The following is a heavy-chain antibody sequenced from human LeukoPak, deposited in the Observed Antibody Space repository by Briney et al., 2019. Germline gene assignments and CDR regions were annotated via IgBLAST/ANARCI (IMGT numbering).Heavy chain of an antibody. CDR1: GFTFSSYW. CDR2: INTDGSTT. CDR3: AREGWYGGYYFDC. V-gene: IGHV3-74*01. Sequence: PGGSLRLSCAASGFTFSSYWMHWVRQAPGKGLVWVSRINTDGSTTSYADSVKGRFTISRDNAKNTLYLQMNSLRAEDTAVYYCAREGWYGGYYFDCWGQGTLVTVSS. J-gene: IGHJ4*02. D-gene: IGHD6-19*01.